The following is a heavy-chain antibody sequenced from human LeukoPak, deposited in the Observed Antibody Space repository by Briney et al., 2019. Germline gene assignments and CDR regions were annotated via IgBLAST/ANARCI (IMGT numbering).Heavy chain of an antibody. Sequence: SVKVSCKASGGTFISYAISWVRQAPGQGLGWMGGIIPIFGTANYAQKFQGRVTITTDESTSTAYMELSSLRSEDTAVYYCARDGEATMVRFDIWGQGTMVTVSS. CDR1: GGTFISYA. D-gene: IGHD3-10*01. V-gene: IGHV1-69*05. J-gene: IGHJ3*02. CDR3: ARDGEATMVRFDI. CDR2: IIPIFGTA.